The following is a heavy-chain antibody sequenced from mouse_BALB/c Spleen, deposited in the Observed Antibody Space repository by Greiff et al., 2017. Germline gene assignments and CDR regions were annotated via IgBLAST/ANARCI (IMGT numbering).Heavy chain of an antibody. CDR2: INPSNGRT. CDR3: ARGFYDGYYWYFDV. D-gene: IGHD2-3*01. V-gene: IGHV1S81*02. J-gene: IGHJ1*01. Sequence: VQLQQSGAELVKPGASVKLSCKASGYTFTSYWMHWVKQRPGQGLEWIGEINPSNGRTNYNEKFKSKATLTVDKSSSTAYMQLSSLTSEDSAVYYCARGFYDGYYWYFDVWGAGTTVTVSS. CDR1: GYTFTSYW.